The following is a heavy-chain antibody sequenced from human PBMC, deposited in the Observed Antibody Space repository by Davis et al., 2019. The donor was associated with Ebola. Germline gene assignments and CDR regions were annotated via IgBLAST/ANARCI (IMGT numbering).Heavy chain of an antibody. J-gene: IGHJ5*02. CDR3: TKVKDNSTYYYGAMGS. Sequence: GESLKIFCTTSGITFSDYAMTWVREAPGRGLEWVGFIRSKRYDGTKQYAASMKGRITISRDDSKSIAYLQINSLKTEDTAVYYCTKVKDNSTYYYGAMGSWGQGTLVTVSS. D-gene: IGHD2/OR15-2a*01. CDR1: GITFSDYA. CDR2: IRSKRYDGTK. V-gene: IGHV3-49*04.